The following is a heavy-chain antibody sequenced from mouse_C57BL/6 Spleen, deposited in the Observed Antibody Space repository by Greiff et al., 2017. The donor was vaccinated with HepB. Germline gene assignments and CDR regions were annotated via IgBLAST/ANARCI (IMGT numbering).Heavy chain of an antibody. V-gene: IGHV1-74*01. Sequence: QVQLQQPGAELVKPGASVKVSCKASGYTFTSYWMHWVKQRPGQGLEWIGRIHPSDSDTNYNQKFKGKATLTVDKSSSTAYMQLSSLTSEDSAVYYCALYDYDEAWFAYWGQGTLVTVSA. D-gene: IGHD2-4*01. CDR1: GYTFTSYW. CDR3: ALYDYDEAWFAY. J-gene: IGHJ3*01. CDR2: IHPSDSDT.